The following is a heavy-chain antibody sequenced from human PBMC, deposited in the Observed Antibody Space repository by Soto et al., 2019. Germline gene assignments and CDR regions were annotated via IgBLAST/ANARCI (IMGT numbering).Heavy chain of an antibody. CDR2: IYHSGST. D-gene: IGHD6-13*01. Sequence: SETLSVTCVVSGGSIISSNWWSWVRQPPGKGLELIGEIYHSGSTNYTPCLKSRVTISVDKSKNQFSLKLSSVTAADTAVYYCARYKSGSWHTLFDYWGQVTLVTVS. CDR1: GGSIISSNW. V-gene: IGHV4-4*02. CDR3: ARYKSGSWHTLFDY. J-gene: IGHJ4*02.